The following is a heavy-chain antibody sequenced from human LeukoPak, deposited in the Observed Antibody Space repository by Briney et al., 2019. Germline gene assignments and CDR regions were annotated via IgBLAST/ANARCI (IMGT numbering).Heavy chain of an antibody. Sequence: SETLSLTCTVSGYSISSGYYWGWIRQPPGKGLEWIGSIYHSGSTYYNPSLKSRVTISVDTSKNQFSLKLSSVTAADTAVYYCARTSIAARQSGFLGYWGQGTLVTVSS. V-gene: IGHV4-38-2*02. CDR1: GYSISSGYY. CDR2: IYHSGST. D-gene: IGHD6-6*01. CDR3: ARTSIAARQSGFLGY. J-gene: IGHJ4*02.